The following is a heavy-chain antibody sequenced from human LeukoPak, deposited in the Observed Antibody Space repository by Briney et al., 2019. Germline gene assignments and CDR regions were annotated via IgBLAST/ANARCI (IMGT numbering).Heavy chain of an antibody. CDR2: IYYSGST. D-gene: IGHD3-3*01. V-gene: IGHV4-59*08. CDR1: GGSISSYY. CDR3: ARHWYFRSGYYPIYYFDY. Sequence: SETLSLTCTVSGGSISSYYWSWIRQPPGKGLEWIGYIYYSGSTYYNPSLKSRVTISVDTSKNQFSLKLSSVAAADTAVYYCARHWYFRSGYYPIYYFDYWGQGTLVTVSS. J-gene: IGHJ4*02.